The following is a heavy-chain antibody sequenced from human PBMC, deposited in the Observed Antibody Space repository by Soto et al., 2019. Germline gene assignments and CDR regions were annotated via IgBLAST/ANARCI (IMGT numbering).Heavy chain of an antibody. CDR1: GFTFSSYW. J-gene: IGHJ4*02. CDR3: ARESAGTYDSSGSYNLPLEY. V-gene: IGHV3-74*01. D-gene: IGHD3-22*01. CDR2: INSDGSST. Sequence: PGGSLRLSCAASGFTFSSYWMHWVRQAPGKGLVWVSRINSDGSSTSYAGSVKGRFTISRDNAKNTLYLQMNSLRAEDTAVYHCARESAGTYDSSGSYNLPLEYWGQGTLVTVSS.